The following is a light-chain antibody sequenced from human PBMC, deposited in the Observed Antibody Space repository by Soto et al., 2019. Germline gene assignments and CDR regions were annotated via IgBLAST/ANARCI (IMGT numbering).Light chain of an antibody. Sequence: DLQLTQSPSFLSASVGDRVTIACRASQGIGRFLVWYQQKPGKAPKVLIYAASTLQSGVPSRFSGSGSGTEFTLTISSLQPEDSATYYCQQHVSFPRSFGQGTKLEIK. CDR2: AAS. J-gene: IGKJ2*01. CDR3: QQHVSFPRS. CDR1: QGIGRF. V-gene: IGKV1-9*01.